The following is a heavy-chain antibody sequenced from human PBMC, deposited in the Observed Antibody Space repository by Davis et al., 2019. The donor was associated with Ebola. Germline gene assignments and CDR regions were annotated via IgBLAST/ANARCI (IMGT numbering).Heavy chain of an antibody. Sequence: AASVKVSCKASGYTFTNYYMHWVRQAPGQGLEWMGIINPSGGSTNYAQKFQGRVTMTRDTSTSTVYMELSSLRSEDTAVYYCAREAPRVLADHYYYYGMDVWGQGTTVTVSS. V-gene: IGHV1-46*03. CDR2: INPSGGST. D-gene: IGHD3-9*01. CDR1: GYTFTNYY. CDR3: AREAPRVLADHYYYYGMDV. J-gene: IGHJ6*02.